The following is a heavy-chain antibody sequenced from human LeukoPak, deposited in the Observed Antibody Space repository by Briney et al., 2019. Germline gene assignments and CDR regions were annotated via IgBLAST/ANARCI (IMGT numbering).Heavy chain of an antibody. Sequence: PSQTLSLTCTVSGGSISSGSYYWSWIRQPPGKGLEWIGYIYYSGSTNYNPSLKSRVTISVDTSKNQFSLKLSSVTAADTAVYYCARDGASGWGTFAFWGQGTMVTVSS. CDR2: IYYSGST. CDR3: ARDGASGWGTFAF. V-gene: IGHV4-61*01. J-gene: IGHJ3*01. D-gene: IGHD6-19*01. CDR1: GGSISSGSYY.